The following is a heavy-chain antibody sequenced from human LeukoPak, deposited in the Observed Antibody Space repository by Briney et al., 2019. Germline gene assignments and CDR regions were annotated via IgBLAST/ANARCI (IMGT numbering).Heavy chain of an antibody. CDR3: ARGVNRPNYYYYGMDV. D-gene: IGHD4-11*01. J-gene: IGHJ6*02. V-gene: IGHV3-7*01. CDR1: GFTFSNYW. CDR2: IKQDGSEI. Sequence: PGGSLRLSCVASGFTFSNYWMSWVRQAPGKGLEWVANIKQDGSEIYYVDSVKGRFTISRDNAKSSLYLQMNSLRAEDTAMYYCARGVNRPNYYYYGMDVWGQGTTVTVSS.